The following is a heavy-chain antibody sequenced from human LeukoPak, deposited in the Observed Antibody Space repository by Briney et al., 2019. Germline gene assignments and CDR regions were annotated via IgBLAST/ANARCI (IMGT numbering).Heavy chain of an antibody. D-gene: IGHD3-9*01. CDR2: IRYNGNDQ. V-gene: IGHV3-30*02. J-gene: IGHJ4*02. Sequence: GGALRLSCATSAFSFNTYGMHWGRQAPGKGLQWVAFIRYNGNDQYYADSVKGRFTISRDNSKNTVFLQMNSLRAEDTAVYYCARILTGYYDYWGQGTLVTVSS. CDR3: ARILTGYYDY. CDR1: AFSFNTYG.